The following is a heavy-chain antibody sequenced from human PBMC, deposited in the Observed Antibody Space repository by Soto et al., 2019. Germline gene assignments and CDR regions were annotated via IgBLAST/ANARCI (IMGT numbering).Heavy chain of an antibody. J-gene: IGHJ6*01. CDR1: GGSVSSASYY. D-gene: IGHD3-3*01. Sequence: PSETLCLTCTVSGGSVSSASYYWSWIRQPPGKGLEWIGYIHYSGSTNYNPSLKSRVTISVDTSKNQFSLKLSSVTAADTAVYYCAVYDFWSAARYYYRMDVWGQGTTVNFSS. V-gene: IGHV4-61*01. CDR3: AVYDFWSAARYYYRMDV. CDR2: IHYSGST.